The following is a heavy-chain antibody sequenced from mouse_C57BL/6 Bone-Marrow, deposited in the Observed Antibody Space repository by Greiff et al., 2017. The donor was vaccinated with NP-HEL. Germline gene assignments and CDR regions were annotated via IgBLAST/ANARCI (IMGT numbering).Heavy chain of an antibody. J-gene: IGHJ2*01. CDR3: ARGANFDY. V-gene: IGHV1-85*01. D-gene: IGHD1-1*01. Sequence: VQLVESGPELVKPGASVKLSCKASGYTFTSYDINWVKQRPGQGLEWIGWIYPRDGSTKYNEKFKGKATLTVDTSSSTAYMELHSLTSEDSAVYFCARGANFDYWGQGTTLTVSS. CDR1: GYTFTSYD. CDR2: IYPRDGST.